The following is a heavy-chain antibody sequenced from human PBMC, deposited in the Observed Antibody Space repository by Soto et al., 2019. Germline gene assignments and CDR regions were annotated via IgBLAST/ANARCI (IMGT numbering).Heavy chain of an antibody. J-gene: IGHJ4*02. CDR2: IIESGGST. Sequence: PXGSLRFSCSASGVSFSDYEISWVRQAPGMGLEWVSVIIESGGSTHYADSVRGRFTVSRDNSKNSLSLRMNSLRDEDTAVYFCAKRSPYSSGWYSPIFDYWGQGALVTVSS. D-gene: IGHD6-13*01. V-gene: IGHV3-23*01. CDR1: GVSFSDYE. CDR3: AKRSPYSSGWYSPIFDY.